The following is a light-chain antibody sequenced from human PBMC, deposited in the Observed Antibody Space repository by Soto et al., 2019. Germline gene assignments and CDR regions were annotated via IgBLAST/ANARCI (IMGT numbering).Light chain of an antibody. J-gene: IGKJ1*01. V-gene: IGKV3-15*01. CDR2: GAS. Sequence: EIVMTQSPGTLSVSPGERATLSCRASQSVSSNLAWYQQKPGQAPRLLIYGASTRATGIPARFSGSGSETEFTLTISSLQSEDFAVYYSQQFYTRPRTFGQGTKV. CDR3: QQFYTRPRT. CDR1: QSVSSN.